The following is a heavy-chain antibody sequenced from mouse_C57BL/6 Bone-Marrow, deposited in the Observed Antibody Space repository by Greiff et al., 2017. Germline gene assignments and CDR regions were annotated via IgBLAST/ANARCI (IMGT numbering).Heavy chain of an antibody. J-gene: IGHJ2*01. CDR1: GYIFTSYW. Sequence: VQLQESGAELVRPWASLKLTCTTSGYIFTSYWIYWVNQSPGKGLEWIARIYPGSGSTYYNEKFKGRSTLTTDKSSSTTYMQVSSLKSKDSAVYFWARSGYDGYSLDYWGQGTTLTVSS. V-gene: IGHV1S132*01. CDR3: ARSGYDGYSLDY. CDR2: IYPGSGST. D-gene: IGHD2-3*01.